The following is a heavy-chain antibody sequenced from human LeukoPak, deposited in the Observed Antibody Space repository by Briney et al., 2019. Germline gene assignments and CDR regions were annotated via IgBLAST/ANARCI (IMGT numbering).Heavy chain of an antibody. CDR3: AREDIATAHWYFDL. CDR1: GFTFSNYC. CDR2: MDSGGNSI. J-gene: IGHJ2*01. V-gene: IGHV3-74*01. Sequence: PGGSLRLSCAASGFTFSNYCMNWVRQAPGKGLVWVSRMDSGGNSITYADSVKGRFTISRDNAKNTLYLQMNSLRAEDTAVYYCAREDIATAHWYFDLWGRGTLVTVSS. D-gene: IGHD6-13*01.